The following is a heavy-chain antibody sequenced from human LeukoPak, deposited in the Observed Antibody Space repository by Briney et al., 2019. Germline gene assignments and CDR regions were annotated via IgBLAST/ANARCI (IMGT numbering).Heavy chain of an antibody. D-gene: IGHD1-14*01. CDR2: INAGNGNT. CDR1: GYTFTSYA. CDR3: ARVGPWVNPDYYYYYMDV. Sequence: ASVKVSCKASGYTFTSYAMHWVRQAPGQRLEWMGWINAGNGNTKYSQEFQGRVTITRDTSASTAYMELSSLRAEDTAVYYCARVGPWVNPDYYYYYMDVWGKGTTVTVS. J-gene: IGHJ6*03. V-gene: IGHV1-3*03.